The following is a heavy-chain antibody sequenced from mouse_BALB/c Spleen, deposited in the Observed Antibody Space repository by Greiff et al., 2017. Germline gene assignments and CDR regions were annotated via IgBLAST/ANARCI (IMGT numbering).Heavy chain of an antibody. V-gene: IGHV1-69*02. J-gene: IGHJ2*01. Sequence: QVQLQQPGAELVRPGASVKLSCKASGYTFTSYWINWVKQRPGQGLEWIGNIYPSDSYTNYNQKFKGKATLTVDKSSSTAYMQLSSLTSEDSAVYYCARRGYGSSFDYWGQGTTLTVSS. D-gene: IGHD1-1*01. CDR2: IYPSDSYT. CDR3: ARRGYGSSFDY. CDR1: GYTFTSYW.